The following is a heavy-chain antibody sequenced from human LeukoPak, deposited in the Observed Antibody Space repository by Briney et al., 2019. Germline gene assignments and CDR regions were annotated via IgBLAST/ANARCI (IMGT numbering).Heavy chain of an antibody. CDR2: ISAYNGNT. D-gene: IGHD3-22*01. CDR3: ARPQYYYDSSGLYY. CDR1: GYTFTSYG. V-gene: IGHV1-18*01. Sequence: ASVKVSCKASGYTFTSYGISWMLQAPGQGLEWMGWISAYNGNTNYAQKLQGRVTMTTDTSTSTAYMELRSLRSDDTAVYYCARPQYYYDSSGLYYWGQGTLVTVSS. J-gene: IGHJ4*02.